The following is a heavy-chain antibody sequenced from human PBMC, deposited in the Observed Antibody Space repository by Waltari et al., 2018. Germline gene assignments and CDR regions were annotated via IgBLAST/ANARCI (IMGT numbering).Heavy chain of an antibody. J-gene: IGHJ4*02. CDR3: ARDLYDYVWGSYRFFDY. CDR1: GFTFSSYS. V-gene: IGHV3-21*01. CDR2: ISRSSSYI. Sequence: EVQLVESGGGLVKPGGSLRLSCAASGFTFSSYSMNWVRQAPGRGLEWVSSISRSSSYIYYADSVKGRFTISIDNAKNSLYLQMNSLRAEDTAVYYCARDLYDYVWGSYRFFDYWGQGTLVTVSS. D-gene: IGHD3-16*02.